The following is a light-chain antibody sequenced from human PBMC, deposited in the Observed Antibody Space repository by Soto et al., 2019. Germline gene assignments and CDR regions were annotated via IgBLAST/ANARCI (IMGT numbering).Light chain of an antibody. Sequence: IPWTQSTATLSLSTGARAALPCKASQSISSYFGWYQQKPGQAPRLLIYDASNRATGIPARFSGSGSGTDFTLTISSLEPEDFAVYYCQQYGNSPRTFGQGTKV. V-gene: IGKV3-11*01. CDR1: QSISSY. CDR3: QQYGNSPRT. J-gene: IGKJ1*01. CDR2: DAS.